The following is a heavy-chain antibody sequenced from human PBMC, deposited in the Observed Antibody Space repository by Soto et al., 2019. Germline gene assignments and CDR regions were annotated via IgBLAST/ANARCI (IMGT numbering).Heavy chain of an antibody. CDR1: GFTFSDYY. Sequence: EVQLVESGGGLVQPGGSLRLSCAASGFTFSDYYMDWVRQAPGKGLEWVGRTRNKANSYAPDYAASVKGRFTISRDDSKNSLSLQMNSLKTEDTAVYYCVRDAGPGLGVDWGQGTLVTVSS. CDR2: TRNKANSYAP. J-gene: IGHJ4*02. D-gene: IGHD3-10*01. CDR3: VRDAGPGLGVD. V-gene: IGHV3-72*01.